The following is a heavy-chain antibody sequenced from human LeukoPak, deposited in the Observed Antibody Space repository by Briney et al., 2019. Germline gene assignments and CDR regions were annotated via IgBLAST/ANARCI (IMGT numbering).Heavy chain of an antibody. CDR1: GGSISSGSYQ. J-gene: IGHJ4*02. CDR3: ARGMVVHYDY. V-gene: IGHV4-61*02. Sequence: PSQTLSLTCTVSGGSISSGSYQWSWIRQAAGKGLEWIGRIFTSGSTNYNPSLKSRVTISVDTSKNQFSLKLTSVTAADTAVYYCARGMVVHYDYWGQGTLVTVSS. CDR2: IFTSGST. D-gene: IGHD2-21*01.